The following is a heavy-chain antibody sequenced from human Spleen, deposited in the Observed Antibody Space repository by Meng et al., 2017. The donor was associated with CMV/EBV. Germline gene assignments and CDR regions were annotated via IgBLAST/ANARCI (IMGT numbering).Heavy chain of an antibody. Sequence: SETLSLTCTVSGGSIGSYYWSWIRQPPGKGLEWIGYIDYSGSTNYNSSLKSRVTISVDTSKNQFSLKLNSVTAADTAVYYCARSTGYSSGWYVRYYFDYWGQGTLVTVSS. CDR3: ARSTGYSSGWYVRYYFDY. V-gene: IGHV4-59*01. CDR1: GGSIGSYY. J-gene: IGHJ4*02. D-gene: IGHD6-19*01. CDR2: IDYSGST.